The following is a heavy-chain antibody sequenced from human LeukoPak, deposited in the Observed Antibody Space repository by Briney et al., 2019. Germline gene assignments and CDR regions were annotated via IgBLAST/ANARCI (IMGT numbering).Heavy chain of an antibody. CDR3: ARAWTTVMSPVYFDP. CDR2: IRYDGSNK. J-gene: IGHJ5*02. CDR1: GFTFSSYG. Sequence: GGSLRLSCAASGFTFSSYGMHWVRQAPGKGLEWVAFIRYDGSNKYYADSVKGRFTISRDNAKNSLYLQMNSLRAEDTAVYYCARAWTTVMSPVYFDPWGQGTLVTVSS. V-gene: IGHV3-30*02. D-gene: IGHD4-17*01.